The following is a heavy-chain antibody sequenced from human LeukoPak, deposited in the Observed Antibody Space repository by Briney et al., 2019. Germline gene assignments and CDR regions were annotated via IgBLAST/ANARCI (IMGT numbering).Heavy chain of an antibody. CDR2: ISAYNGNT. J-gene: IGHJ6*02. Sequence: GASVKVSCKASGYTFTRYGISWVRQAPGQGLEWMGWISAYNGNTNYAQKLQGRVTMTTDTSTSTAYMELRSLRSDDTAVYYCARGLPLRGFLEWSSYYYYYGMDVWGQGTTVTVSS. CDR1: GYTFTRYG. D-gene: IGHD3-3*01. CDR3: ARGLPLRGFLEWSSYYYYYGMDV. V-gene: IGHV1-18*01.